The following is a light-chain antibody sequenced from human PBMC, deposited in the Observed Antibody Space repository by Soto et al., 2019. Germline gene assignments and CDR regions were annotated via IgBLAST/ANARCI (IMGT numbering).Light chain of an antibody. V-gene: IGLV1-44*01. Sequence: QSVLTQPPSASGTPGQRVTISCSGSGSNIGSNTVDWYQQLQGTAPKLLIYSNNQRPSGVPDRFSGSKSGTSVSLAISGLQSEDEADDYCAAWDDSLNGRLFGTGTKLTVL. J-gene: IGLJ1*01. CDR2: SNN. CDR1: GSNIGSNT. CDR3: AAWDDSLNGRL.